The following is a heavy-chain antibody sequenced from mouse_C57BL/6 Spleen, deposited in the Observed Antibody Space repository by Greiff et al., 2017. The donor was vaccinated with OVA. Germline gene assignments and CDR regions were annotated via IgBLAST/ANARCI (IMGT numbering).Heavy chain of an antibody. D-gene: IGHD2-12*01. CDR3: ARGGYYTNLDY. J-gene: IGHJ2*01. Sequence: QVHVKQSGAELVKPGASVKISCKASGYAFSSYWMNWVKQRPGKGLEWIGQIYPGDGDTNYNGKFKGKATLTADKSSSTAYMQLSSLTSEDSAVYFCARGGYYTNLDYWGQGTTLTVSS. CDR1: GYAFSSYW. V-gene: IGHV1-80*01. CDR2: IYPGDGDT.